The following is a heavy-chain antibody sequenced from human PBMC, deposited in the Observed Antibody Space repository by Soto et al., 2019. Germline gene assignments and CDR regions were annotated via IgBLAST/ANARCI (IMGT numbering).Heavy chain of an antibody. V-gene: IGHV3-30-3*01. J-gene: IGHJ4*02. D-gene: IGHD6-6*01. CDR3: ARTLAARRYFDY. CDR1: GFTFSSYA. Sequence: QVQLVESGGGVVQPGRSLRLSCAASGFTFSSYAMHWVRQAPGKGLEWVAVISYDGSNKYYADSVKGRFTISRDNSKNTLYLQMNSLRAEDTAVYYCARTLAARRYFDYWGQGTLVIVSP. CDR2: ISYDGSNK.